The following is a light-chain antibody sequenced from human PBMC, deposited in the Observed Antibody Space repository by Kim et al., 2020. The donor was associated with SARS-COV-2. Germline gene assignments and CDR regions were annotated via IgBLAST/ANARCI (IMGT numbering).Light chain of an antibody. CDR2: GAS. J-gene: IGKJ2*01. CDR3: QQYGSSQYT. CDR1: QSVSSSY. Sequence: LAPGERAALSCRARQSVSSSYLAWYQQKPGQAPRLLIYGASSRASGIPDRFSGSGSGTDFTLTISRLEPEDFAVYYCQQYGSSQYTFGQGTKLEI. V-gene: IGKV3-20*01.